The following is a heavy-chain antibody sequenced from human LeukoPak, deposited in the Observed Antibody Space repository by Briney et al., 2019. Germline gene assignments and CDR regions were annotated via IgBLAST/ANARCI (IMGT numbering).Heavy chain of an antibody. J-gene: IGHJ4*02. CDR2: IYYSGST. D-gene: IGHD4-11*01. CDR1: AGSLSSRSYY. CDR3: ARLAYSNRDY. Sequence: SETLSLTSPVCAGSLSSRSYYWGWIRQPPGKGLEWIGSIYYSGSTYYNPSLKSRVTISVDTSKNQFSLKLSSVTAADTAVYYCARLAYSNRDYWGQGTLVTVSS. V-gene: IGHV4-39*01.